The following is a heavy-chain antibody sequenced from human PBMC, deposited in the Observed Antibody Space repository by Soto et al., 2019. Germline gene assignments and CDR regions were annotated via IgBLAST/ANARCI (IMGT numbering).Heavy chain of an antibody. CDR3: ARDGTTRTEFDY. V-gene: IGHV3-21*01. Sequence: GGSLRLSCAASGFTFSSYSMNWVRQAPGKGLEWVSSISSSSSYIYYADSVKGRFTISRDNAKNSLYLQMNSLRAEDTAVYYCARDGTTRTEFDYWGQGTLVTVSS. J-gene: IGHJ4*02. CDR2: ISSSSSYI. D-gene: IGHD1-7*01. CDR1: GFTFSSYS.